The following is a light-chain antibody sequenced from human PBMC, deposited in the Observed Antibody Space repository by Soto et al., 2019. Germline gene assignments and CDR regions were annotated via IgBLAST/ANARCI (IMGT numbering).Light chain of an antibody. V-gene: IGLV1-40*01. CDR2: GNS. Sequence: QSVLTQPPSVSGAPGQRVTISCTGSSSNIGAGYDVHWYQQLPGTPPKLLIYGNSNRPSGVPDRISGSKSGTSASLAITGLQAEDEAYYYCQSYDSSLSGYVVFGGGTKLTVL. J-gene: IGLJ2*01. CDR3: QSYDSSLSGYVV. CDR1: SSNIGAGYD.